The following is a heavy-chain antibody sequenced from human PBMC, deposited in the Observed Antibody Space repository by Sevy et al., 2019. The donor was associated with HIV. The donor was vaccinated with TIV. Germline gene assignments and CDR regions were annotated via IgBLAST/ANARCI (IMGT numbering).Heavy chain of an antibody. Sequence: GGSLRLSCAASGFTFSPSSLSWVRQAPGKGLEWVAVINGDGSYIHYADSVRGRFTVSRVNDKNSMSLQMNRLRAEDTAVYYCARDASGWSRDFWGQGTLVTVSS. J-gene: IGHJ4*02. V-gene: IGHV3-21*01. CDR3: ARDASGWSRDF. CDR2: INGDGSYI. D-gene: IGHD6-19*01. CDR1: GFTFSPSS.